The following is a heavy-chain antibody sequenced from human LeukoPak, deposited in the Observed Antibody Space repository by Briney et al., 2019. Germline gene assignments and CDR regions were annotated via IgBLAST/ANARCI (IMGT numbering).Heavy chain of an antibody. Sequence: SETLSLTCAVYGGSFSGYYWSWIRQPPGKGLEWIGEINHSGSTNYNPSLKSRVTISVDTSKNQFSLKLSSVTAADTAVYYCASPFGFHYAFDIWGQGTMVTVSS. J-gene: IGHJ3*02. V-gene: IGHV4-34*01. CDR1: GGSFSGYY. CDR3: ASPFGFHYAFDI. D-gene: IGHD3-3*01. CDR2: INHSGST.